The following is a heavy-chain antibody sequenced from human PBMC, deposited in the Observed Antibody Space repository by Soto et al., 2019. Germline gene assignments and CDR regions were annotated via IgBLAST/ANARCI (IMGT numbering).Heavy chain of an antibody. CDR3: ARDLTGDCSGGSCYPGGSYYYGMDV. J-gene: IGHJ6*02. Sequence: SLRLSCAASGFTFSSYSMNWVRQAPGKGLEWVSYISSSSSTIYYADSVKGRFTISRDNAKNSLYLQMNSLRDEDTAVYYCARDLTGDCSGGSCYPGGSYYYGMDVWGQGTTVTVSS. CDR1: GFTFSSYS. D-gene: IGHD2-15*01. V-gene: IGHV3-48*02. CDR2: ISSSSSTI.